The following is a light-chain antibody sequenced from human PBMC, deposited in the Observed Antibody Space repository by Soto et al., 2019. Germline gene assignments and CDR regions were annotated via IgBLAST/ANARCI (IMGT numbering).Light chain of an antibody. V-gene: IGKV1-27*01. J-gene: IGKJ3*01. CDR3: QKYDFAPYT. CDR1: QGFSNY. Sequence: DFQMTQSPPSLSASVGDRVTITCRASQGFSNYLAWYQQKPGKVPKLLISAASTLQSGVPSRFSGSGSGTDFTLTISSLQPEDVATYYCQKYDFAPYTFGRGTKVDIK. CDR2: AAS.